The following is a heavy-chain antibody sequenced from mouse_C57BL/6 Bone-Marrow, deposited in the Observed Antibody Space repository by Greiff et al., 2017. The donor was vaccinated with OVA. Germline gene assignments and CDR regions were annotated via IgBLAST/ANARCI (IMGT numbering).Heavy chain of an antibody. D-gene: IGHD1-1*01. Sequence: EVKLMESEGGLVQPGSSMKLSCTASGFTFSDYYMAWVRQVPEKGLEWVANINYDGSSTYYLDSLKSRFIISRDNAKNILYLQMSSLKSGDTATYYCARVYGSRYYAMDYWGQGTSVTVSS. V-gene: IGHV5-16*01. CDR1: GFTFSDYY. J-gene: IGHJ4*01. CDR3: ARVYGSRYYAMDY. CDR2: INYDGSST.